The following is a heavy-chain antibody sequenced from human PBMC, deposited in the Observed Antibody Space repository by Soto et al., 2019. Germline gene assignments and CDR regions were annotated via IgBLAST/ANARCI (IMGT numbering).Heavy chain of an antibody. V-gene: IGHV4-39*01. Sequence: PSETLSLTCTVSGGSISSSSYYWGWIRQPPGKGLEWIGSIYYSGSTYYNPSLKSRVTISVDTSKNQFSLKLSSVTAADTAVYYCARQAYYYDSSTKADPWGQGTLVTVSS. J-gene: IGHJ5*02. CDR3: ARQAYYYDSSTKADP. CDR1: GGSISSSSYY. CDR2: IYYSGST. D-gene: IGHD3-22*01.